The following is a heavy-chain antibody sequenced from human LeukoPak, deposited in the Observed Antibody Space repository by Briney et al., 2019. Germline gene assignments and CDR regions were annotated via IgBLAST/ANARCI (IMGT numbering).Heavy chain of an antibody. CDR2: ISGSGVST. D-gene: IGHD1-26*01. Sequence: GGSPRLSCAASGFXFSSSAMSWVRQAPGKGLEWASTISGSGVSTYYADSVKGRFTISRDTSKNTLYLQMSSLRAEDTAIYYCATLSGYFHHWGQGTLVTVSS. CDR3: ATLSGYFHH. CDR1: GFXFSSSA. J-gene: IGHJ4*02. V-gene: IGHV3-23*01.